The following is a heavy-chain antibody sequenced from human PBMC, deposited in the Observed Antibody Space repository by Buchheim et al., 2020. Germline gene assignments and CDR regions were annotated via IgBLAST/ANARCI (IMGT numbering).Heavy chain of an antibody. CDR1: GYTVANYG. CDR3: ARGKPGDY. CDR2: NTFNGHP. V-gene: IGHV1-18*01. Sequence: QVQLVQSGAEVKEPGASVKVSCKASGYTVANYGITWVRQAPGQGLEWVAWNTFNGHPSYAQKFQGRVTVTTDTSTSTGYMELRSLTSDDTAVYYCARGKPGDYWGQGT. J-gene: IGHJ4*02.